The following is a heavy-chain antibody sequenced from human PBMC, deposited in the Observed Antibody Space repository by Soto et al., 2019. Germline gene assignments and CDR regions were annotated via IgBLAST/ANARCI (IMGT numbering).Heavy chain of an antibody. J-gene: IGHJ6*02. CDR2: IYHSGST. D-gene: IGHD1-26*01. CDR1: GGSISSSNW. V-gene: IGHV4-4*02. Sequence: QVQLQESGPGLGKPSGTLSLICAVSGGSISSSNWWSWVRQPPGKGLEWIGEIYHSGSTNYNPSLTSRVTISVDKSKNQFSLKLSSVTAADTAVYYCARISGSYYYGMDVWGQGTTVTVSS. CDR3: ARISGSYYYGMDV.